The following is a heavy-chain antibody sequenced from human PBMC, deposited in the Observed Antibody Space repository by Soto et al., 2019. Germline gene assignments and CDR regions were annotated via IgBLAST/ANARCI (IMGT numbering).Heavy chain of an antibody. CDR1: GFTFSGFY. J-gene: IGHJ6*02. CDR3: ARSPYSLEGDGQHYFCVMDL. V-gene: IGHV1-2*02. Sequence: ASVKVSCKPSGFTFSGFYLHWVRQAPGQGLEWMGWIKPNTDDTGYAQKFQGRVTLTWDTSSSAGYMDLSRLRSDDTAVYYCARSPYSLEGDGQHYFCVMDLWGRGTTVTVSS. CDR2: IKPNTDDT. D-gene: IGHD2-15*01.